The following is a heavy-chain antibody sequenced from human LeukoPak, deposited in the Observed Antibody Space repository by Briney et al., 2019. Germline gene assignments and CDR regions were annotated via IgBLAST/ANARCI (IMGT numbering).Heavy chain of an antibody. CDR1: GYSFTSYW. Sequence: GESLKISCKGSGYSFTSYWIGRVRQMPGKGLEWMGIIYPGDSDTRYSPSFQGPVTISADKSINTAYLQCISLKASDTAIYYCARSYYDFWSGYYLYFDYWGQGTLVTVSS. J-gene: IGHJ4*02. V-gene: IGHV5-51*01. CDR3: ARSYYDFWSGYYLYFDY. D-gene: IGHD3-3*01. CDR2: IYPGDSDT.